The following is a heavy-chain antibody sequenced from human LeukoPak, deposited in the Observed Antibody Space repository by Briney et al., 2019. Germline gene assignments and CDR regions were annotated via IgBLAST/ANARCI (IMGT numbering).Heavy chain of an antibody. CDR2: IRSRLYGGAA. CDR1: GFTFGDFA. D-gene: IGHD2-15*01. Sequence: PGRSLRLSCMVSGFTFGDFAMSWVRQAPGKGLEWVGLIRSRLYGGAAEYAASVKGRFTISRDDSKSIAYLEMNSLKTEDTAVYYCARDLAVAAKEYSFYYYMDVWGKGTTVTVSS. V-gene: IGHV3-49*04. CDR3: ARDLAVAAKEYSFYYYMDV. J-gene: IGHJ6*03.